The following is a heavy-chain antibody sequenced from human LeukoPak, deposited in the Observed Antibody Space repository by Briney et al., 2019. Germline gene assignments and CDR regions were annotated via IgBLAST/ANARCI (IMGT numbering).Heavy chain of an antibody. CDR3: AKGGLKVDHWYYYYMDV. CDR2: ISGSSGSK. V-gene: IGHV3-23*01. J-gene: IGHJ6*03. CDR1: GFTSSSYG. Sequence: PGGSLRLSCAASGFTSSSYGMSWVRQAPGKGLEWVSAISGSSGSKYYADSVKGRFTISRDNSKNTVYLQMNSLRAEDTAVYYCAKGGLKVDHWYYYYMDVWGKGTTVTISS.